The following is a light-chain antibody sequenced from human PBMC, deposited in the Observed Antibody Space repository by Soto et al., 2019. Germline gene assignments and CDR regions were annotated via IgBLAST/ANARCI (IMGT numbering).Light chain of an antibody. Sequence: QSALTQPASVSASPGQSITISCTGNISDFGGYNYVSWYQQHPGTAPKFMIYDVSNRPSGVSNRFSGSKSGNTASLTISGLQAEDEADYYCSSYTTSNTRQIVFGTGTKVTVL. J-gene: IGLJ1*01. V-gene: IGLV2-14*01. CDR2: DVS. CDR1: ISDFGGYNY. CDR3: SSYTTSNTRQIV.